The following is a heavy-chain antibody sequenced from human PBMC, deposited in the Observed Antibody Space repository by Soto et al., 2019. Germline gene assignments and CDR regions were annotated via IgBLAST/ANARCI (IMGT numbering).Heavy chain of an antibody. Sequence: ASVKVSCKVSGYTLTELSMHWVRQAPGKGLEWMGGFDPEDGETIYAQKFQGRVTMTEDTSTDTAYMELSSLRSEDTAVYYCATGLGDFWSGYLYYYGMDVWGQGTTVTVSS. V-gene: IGHV1-24*01. J-gene: IGHJ6*02. D-gene: IGHD3-3*01. CDR2: FDPEDGET. CDR1: GYTLTELS. CDR3: ATGLGDFWSGYLYYYGMDV.